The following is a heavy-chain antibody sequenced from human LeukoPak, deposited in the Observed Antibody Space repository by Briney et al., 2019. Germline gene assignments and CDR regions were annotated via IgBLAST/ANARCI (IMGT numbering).Heavy chain of an antibody. CDR3: AKDRRAAAGLFDY. CDR2: ISGSGGST. D-gene: IGHD6-13*01. CDR1: GFTFSSYS. J-gene: IGHJ4*02. V-gene: IGHV3-23*01. Sequence: GGSLRLSCAASGFTFSSYSMSWVRQAPGKGLEWVSAISGSGGSTYYADSVKGRFTISRDNSKNTLYLQMNSLRDEDTAVYYCAKDRRAAAGLFDYWGQGTLVTVSS.